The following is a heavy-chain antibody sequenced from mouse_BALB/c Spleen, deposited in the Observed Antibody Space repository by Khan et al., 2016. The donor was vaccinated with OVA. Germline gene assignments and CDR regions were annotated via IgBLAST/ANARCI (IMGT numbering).Heavy chain of an antibody. V-gene: IGHV9-1*02. Sequence: QIQLVQSGPELKKPGETVKISCKASGYTFTNYGMNWVKQAPGKGLKWMGWINTYTGEPTYADDFKGRFVFSLETSASTAYLQISNLKNEDMTTYCCATISSDWDSDVWGAGTTVTVSS. CDR2: INTYTGEP. D-gene: IGHD6-2*01. CDR3: ATISSDWDSDV. CDR1: GYTFTNYG. J-gene: IGHJ1*01.